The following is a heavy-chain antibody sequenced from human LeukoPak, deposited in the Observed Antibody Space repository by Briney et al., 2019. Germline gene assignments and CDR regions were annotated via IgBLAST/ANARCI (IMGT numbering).Heavy chain of an antibody. Sequence: KTGGSLRLSCAASGFSFSDYAMDWVRQAPGKGPEWVSAISSNSAYIFYADSVEGRFTISRDNAKSSVSLQMNSLRDDDTAVYYCARIFRYQLIDYYALDVWGQGTTVTVSS. V-gene: IGHV3-21*01. CDR3: ARIFRYQLIDYYALDV. CDR1: GFSFSDYA. J-gene: IGHJ6*02. D-gene: IGHD2-2*01. CDR2: ISSNSAYI.